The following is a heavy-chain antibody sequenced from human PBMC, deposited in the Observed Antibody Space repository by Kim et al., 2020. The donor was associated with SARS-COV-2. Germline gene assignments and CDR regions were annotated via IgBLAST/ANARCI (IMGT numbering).Heavy chain of an antibody. CDR3: AKDISPEEGSSWNYYYGMDV. D-gene: IGHD6-13*01. Sequence: GGSLRLSCAASGFTFGDYAMHWVRQAPGKGLEWVSGISWNSGSIGYADSVKGRFTISRDNAKNSLYLQMNSLRAEDTALYYCAKDISPEEGSSWNYYYGMDVWGQGTTVTVSS. CDR1: GFTFGDYA. V-gene: IGHV3-9*01. J-gene: IGHJ6*02. CDR2: ISWNSGSI.